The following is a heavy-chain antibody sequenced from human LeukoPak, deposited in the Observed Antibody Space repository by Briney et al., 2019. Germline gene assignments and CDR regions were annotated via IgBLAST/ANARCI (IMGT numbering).Heavy chain of an antibody. CDR3: ARVPTVTFFDY. V-gene: IGHV4-38-2*02. CDR1: GYSISSGYY. Sequence: PSETLSLTCTVSGYSISSGYYWGWIRQPPGKGLEWMGTIYHSGSTYYNPSLKSRVTISVDTSKNQFSLKLSSVTAADTAVYYCARVPTVTFFDYWGQGTLVTVSS. D-gene: IGHD4-17*01. J-gene: IGHJ4*02. CDR2: IYHSGST.